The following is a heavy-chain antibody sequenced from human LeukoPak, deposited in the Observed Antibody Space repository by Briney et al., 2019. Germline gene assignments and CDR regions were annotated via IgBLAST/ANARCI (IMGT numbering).Heavy chain of an antibody. D-gene: IGHD2-2*01. J-gene: IGHJ4*02. CDR3: VRGYCSRTSCQYYFDY. CDR2: INAGNGDT. CDR1: GYTFSSYA. Sequence: ASVKVSCKTSGYTFSSYAIHWARQAPGHRLEWMGWINAGNGDTKYSQNFQGRVTITRDTSASTAYMELSSLRSEDTAVYYCVRGYCSRTSCQYYFDYWGQGTQVTVSS. V-gene: IGHV1-3*01.